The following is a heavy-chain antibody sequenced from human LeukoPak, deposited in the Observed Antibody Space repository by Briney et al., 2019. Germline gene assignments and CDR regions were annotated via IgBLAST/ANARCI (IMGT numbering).Heavy chain of an antibody. CDR1: GGSFSGYY. V-gene: IGHV4-34*01. J-gene: IGHJ6*03. CDR3: ARGGGYYYMDV. Sequence: PSETLSLTCAVYGGSFSGYYWSWIRQPPGKGLEWIGEINHSGSTNYNPSLKSRLTISVDTSKNQFSLKLSSVTAADRAVYYCARGGGYYYMDVWDKGTTVTVSS. CDR2: INHSGST.